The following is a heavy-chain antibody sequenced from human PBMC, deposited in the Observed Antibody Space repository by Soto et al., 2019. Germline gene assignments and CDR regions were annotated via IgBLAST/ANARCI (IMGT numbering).Heavy chain of an antibody. CDR3: AKGGRQWLVTSDFNY. V-gene: IGHV3-30*18. Sequence: VPLVESGGGVVQPGRSLRLSCAASGFTFSDYAMHWVRQAPGKGLEWVAVVSHDGRNTHYADSVKGRFTISRDSSKNTVSLEMTSLGAGDTAVYYCAKGGRQWLVTSDFNYWGQGALVTVSS. CDR1: GFTFSDYA. CDR2: VSHDGRNT. J-gene: IGHJ4*02. D-gene: IGHD6-19*01.